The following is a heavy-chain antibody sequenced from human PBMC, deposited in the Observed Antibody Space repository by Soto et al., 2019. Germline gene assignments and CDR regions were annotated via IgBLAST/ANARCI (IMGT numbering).Heavy chain of an antibody. V-gene: IGHV4-31*03. CDR3: ARAHNYYGLGPSYWYFDL. CDR2: IYYSGST. CDR1: GGSSSSGGYY. Sequence: QVQLQESGPGLEKPSQTLSLTCTVSGGSSSSGGYYWSWIRQHPGKGLEWIGYIYYSGSTYYNPSLKSRVTISVDTSKNQFSLKLSSVTAADTAVYYCARAHNYYGLGPSYWYFDLWGRGTLVTVSS. J-gene: IGHJ2*01. D-gene: IGHD3-10*01.